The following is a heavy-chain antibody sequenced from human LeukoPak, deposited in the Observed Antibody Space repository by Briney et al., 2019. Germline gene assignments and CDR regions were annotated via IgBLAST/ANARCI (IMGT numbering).Heavy chain of an antibody. D-gene: IGHD3-22*01. V-gene: IGHV1-69*06. CDR3: ARALGYYDSSGLDY. CDR2: IIPIFGTA. Sequence: GASVKVSCKASGGTLSSYAISWVRPAPGQGLEWMGRIIPIFGTANYAQKFQGRVTITADKSTSTAYMELSSLRSEDTAVYYCARALGYYDSSGLDYWGQGTLVTVSS. J-gene: IGHJ4*02. CDR1: GGTLSSYA.